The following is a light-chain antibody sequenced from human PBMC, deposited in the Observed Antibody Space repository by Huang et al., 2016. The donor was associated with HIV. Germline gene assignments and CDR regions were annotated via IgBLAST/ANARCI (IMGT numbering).Light chain of an antibody. CDR2: DAS. J-gene: IGKJ3*01. Sequence: EIVLTQSPATLSLSPGERATLSCRASQSVSSYLAWYQQKPGQAPRLLIYDASNRATGMPARFSGSVSGTDFTLTISSLEPEDFAVYYCQQRSNWPPGVTFGPGTKVDIK. V-gene: IGKV3-11*01. CDR3: QQRSNWPPGVT. CDR1: QSVSSY.